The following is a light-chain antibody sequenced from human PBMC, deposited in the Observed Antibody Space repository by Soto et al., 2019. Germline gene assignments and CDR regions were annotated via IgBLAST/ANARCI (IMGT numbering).Light chain of an antibody. CDR1: SSDVGSHDL. Sequence: QSALTQPASVSGSPGQSITISCTGTSSDVGSHDLVSWYQQHPGEAPKLMIYEVTKRPSGVSNRFSGSKSGNTASLTISGLQAEDEADYYCCSYAGSSTYYVFGTGTKLTVL. J-gene: IGLJ1*01. CDR2: EVT. CDR3: CSYAGSSTYYV. V-gene: IGLV2-23*02.